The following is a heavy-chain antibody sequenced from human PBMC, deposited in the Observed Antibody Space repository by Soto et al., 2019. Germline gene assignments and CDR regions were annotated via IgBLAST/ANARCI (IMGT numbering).Heavy chain of an antibody. V-gene: IGHV3-30*18. J-gene: IGHJ6*02. Sequence: GGSLTLSCAASGFTFSSYGMHWVRQAPGKGLEWVAVISYDGSNKYYADSVKGRCTISRDNSKNTLYLQINSLRAEDTAVYYCAKRPTLGMDVWGQGTTVTVSS. CDR3: AKRPTLGMDV. CDR1: GFTFSSYG. CDR2: ISYDGSNK.